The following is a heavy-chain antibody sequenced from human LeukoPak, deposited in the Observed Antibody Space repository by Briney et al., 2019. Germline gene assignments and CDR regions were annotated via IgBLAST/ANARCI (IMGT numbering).Heavy chain of an antibody. J-gene: IGHJ4*02. CDR1: GGSISSYY. CDR2: IYYSGST. Sequence: SETLSLTCTVSGGSISSYYWSWIRQPPGKGLEWIGYIYYSGSTNYNPSLKSRVTISVDTSKNQFSPKLSSVTAADTAVYYCARDSRYGGDEIPGFDYWGQGTLVTVSS. CDR3: ARDSRYGGDEIPGFDY. V-gene: IGHV4-59*01. D-gene: IGHD2-21*02.